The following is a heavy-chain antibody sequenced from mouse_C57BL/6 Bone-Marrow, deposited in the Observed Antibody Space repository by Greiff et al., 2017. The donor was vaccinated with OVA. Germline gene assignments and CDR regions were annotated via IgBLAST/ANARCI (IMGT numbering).Heavy chain of an antibody. J-gene: IGHJ4*01. Sequence: VKLVESGPGLVQPSQSLSITCTVSGFSLTSYGVHWVRQSPGKGLEWLGVIWRGGSTDYNAAFMSRLSITEDNSKSQVFFKMNSLQADDTAIYYCAKGYYYEGFYAMDYWGQGTSVTVSS. V-gene: IGHV2-5*01. CDR3: AKGYYYEGFYAMDY. CDR1: GFSLTSYG. CDR2: IWRGGST. D-gene: IGHD1-1*01.